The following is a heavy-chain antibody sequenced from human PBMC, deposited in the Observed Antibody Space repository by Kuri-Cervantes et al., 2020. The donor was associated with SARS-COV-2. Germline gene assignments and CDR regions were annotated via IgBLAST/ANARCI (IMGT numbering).Heavy chain of an antibody. CDR2: IYYSGST. D-gene: IGHD2-21*01. J-gene: IGHJ5*02. Sequence: SETLSLTCTVSGGSISSGDYYWSWIRQPQGQGLEWIGYIYYSGSTYYNPSLKSRVTISVDTSKNQFSLKLSSVTVADTAVYYCARQEYCGGDCYSWFDPWGQGTLVTVSS. CDR1: GGSISSGDYY. CDR3: ARQEYCGGDCYSWFDP. V-gene: IGHV4-30-4*08.